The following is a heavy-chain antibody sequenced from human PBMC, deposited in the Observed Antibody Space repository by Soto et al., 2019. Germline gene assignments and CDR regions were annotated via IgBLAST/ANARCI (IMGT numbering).Heavy chain of an antibody. D-gene: IGHD1-26*01. CDR1: GFTFSSYG. CDR2: IKQDGSEK. CDR3: ARDFRGSYAVS. J-gene: IGHJ5*02. Sequence: GGSLRLSCAASGFTFSSYGMSWVRQAPGKGLEWVANIKQDGSEKYYVDSVKGRFTISRDNAKNSLYLQMNSLRAEDTAVYYCARDFRGSYAVSWGQGTLVTVSS. V-gene: IGHV3-7*01.